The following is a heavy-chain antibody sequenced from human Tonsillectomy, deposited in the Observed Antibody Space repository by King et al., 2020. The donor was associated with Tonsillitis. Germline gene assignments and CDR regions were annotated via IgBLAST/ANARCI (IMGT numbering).Heavy chain of an antibody. J-gene: IGHJ6*02. D-gene: IGHD2-2*02. CDR3: ASLQAAAINYYGMDV. Sequence: QLVQSGAEVKKPGSSVKVSCKASGGTFSSYAISWVRQAPGQGLEWMGGIIPIFGTANYAQKFQGRVTITADESTSTAYMGLGSLRFEDTAGYYCASLQAAAINYYGMDVWGQGTTVTVSS. V-gene: IGHV1-69*12. CDR1: GGTFSSYA. CDR2: IIPIFGTA.